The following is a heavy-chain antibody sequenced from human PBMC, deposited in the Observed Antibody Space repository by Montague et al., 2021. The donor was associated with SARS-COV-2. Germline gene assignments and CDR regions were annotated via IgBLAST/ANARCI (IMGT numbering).Heavy chain of an antibody. CDR2: IYYSGST. V-gene: IGHV4-39*01. Sequence: SETLSLTCTVSGGSISSSSYYWGWIRQPPGKGLEWIWSIYYSGSTYYNPSLKSRATISVDTSKNQFSLKLSSVTAADTAVYYCGRQGSSSSWYGGYYYGMDVWGQGTRVIVSS. CDR3: GRQGSSSSWYGGYYYGMDV. J-gene: IGHJ6*02. D-gene: IGHD6-13*01. CDR1: GGSISSSSYY.